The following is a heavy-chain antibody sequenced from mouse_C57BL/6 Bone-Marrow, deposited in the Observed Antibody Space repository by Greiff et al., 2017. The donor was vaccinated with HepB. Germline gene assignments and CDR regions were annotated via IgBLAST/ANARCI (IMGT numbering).Heavy chain of an antibody. CDR2: IDPANGNT. CDR3: ARSLYAMDY. D-gene: IGHD6-1*01. J-gene: IGHJ4*01. V-gene: IGHV14-3*01. Sequence: EGRRRRAVAERGRRGAAGRGGGTGSGFNMGDSVRQGVKGRPEQGLEWIGRIDPANGNTKSAPTFQGKATITADTSSNTAYLQLSSLTSEDTAIYYCARSLYAMDYWGQGTSVTVSS. CDR1: GFNMGDSV.